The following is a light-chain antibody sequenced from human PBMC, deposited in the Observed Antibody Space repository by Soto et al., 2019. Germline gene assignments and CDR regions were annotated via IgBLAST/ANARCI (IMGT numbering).Light chain of an antibody. CDR1: QSVSSY. J-gene: IGKJ5*01. V-gene: IGKV3-11*01. CDR3: QQASSFPHA. Sequence: EIGRTQVVTTGSLSPRERATLSCMASQSVSSYLAWYQQKPGQAPRLLIYGASNRATGIPDRFSGSGFGTDFTLTIGRLGPEDLAAYYIQQASSFPHAVGQGTRLEIK. CDR2: GAS.